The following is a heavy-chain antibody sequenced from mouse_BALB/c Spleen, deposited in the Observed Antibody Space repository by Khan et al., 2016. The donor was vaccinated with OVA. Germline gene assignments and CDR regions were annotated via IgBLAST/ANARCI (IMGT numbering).Heavy chain of an antibody. Sequence: QIQLVQSGPELKKPGETVKISCKASGYTFTNYGMNWVKQAPGKGLKWMGWINTYTGEPTYADDFKGRFAFSFETSASTAYLQINNLKNEDTATYVCASNGNYLYFDVRGAGTTVTVSS. CDR2: INTYTGEP. J-gene: IGHJ1*01. V-gene: IGHV9-3-1*01. D-gene: IGHD2-1*01. CDR1: GYTFTNYG. CDR3: ASNGNYLYFDV.